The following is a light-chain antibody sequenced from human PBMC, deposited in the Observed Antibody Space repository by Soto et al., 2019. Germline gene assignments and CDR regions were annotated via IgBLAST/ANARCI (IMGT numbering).Light chain of an antibody. Sequence: QSALTQPASVSGSPGQSITISCTGTSSDVGGYNYVSWYQHHPVKAPKLMIYEVSNRPSGVSDRFSGSRSGNTASLTISGLLAEDESDYYCISYTSSSTWVFGGGTKLTVL. J-gene: IGLJ3*02. V-gene: IGLV2-14*01. CDR3: ISYTSSSTWV. CDR2: EVS. CDR1: SSDVGGYNY.